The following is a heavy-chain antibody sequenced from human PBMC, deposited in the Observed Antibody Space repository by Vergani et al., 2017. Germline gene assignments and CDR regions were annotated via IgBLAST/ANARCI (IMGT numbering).Heavy chain of an antibody. V-gene: IGHV1-69*08. D-gene: IGHD2-15*01. Sequence: QVQLVQSRAEVKKPGSSVKVSCKASRGTFSSYTISWVRQAPGQGLEWMGRIIPILGIANYAQKFQGRVTIPADKSTSTAYMELSSLRSEDTAVYYCAREQAESRTPFDYWGQGTLVTVSS. CDR2: IIPILGIA. CDR3: AREQAESRTPFDY. CDR1: RGTFSSYT. J-gene: IGHJ4*02.